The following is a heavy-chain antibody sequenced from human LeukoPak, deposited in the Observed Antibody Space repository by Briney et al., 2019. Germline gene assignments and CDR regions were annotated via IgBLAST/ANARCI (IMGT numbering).Heavy chain of an antibody. CDR2: INSGSTM. D-gene: IGHD2-15*01. V-gene: IGHV3-48*03. CDR3: ARDGGVYIAETHHDAFDN. Sequence: GGSLRLSCAASGFTFSRYEMNWVRQAPGKGLGWVAYINSGSTMYYADSVKGRFPISRDNDRDSLYLQMNSLRAEDTAVYSCARDGGVYIAETHHDAFDNWGQGTMVTVSS. CDR1: GFTFSRYE. J-gene: IGHJ3*02.